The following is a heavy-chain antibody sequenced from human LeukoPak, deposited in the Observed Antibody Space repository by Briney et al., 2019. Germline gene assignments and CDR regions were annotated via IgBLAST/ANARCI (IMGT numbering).Heavy chain of an antibody. CDR3: ARGRGGGYSYGSIYYYYMDV. Sequence: ASVKVSCKASGYTFTSYDINWVRQATGQGLEWMGWMNPNSGNTGYAQKFQGRVTMTRNPSISTAYMELSSLRSEDTAVYYCARGRGGGYSYGSIYYYYMDVWGKGTTVTVSS. V-gene: IGHV1-8*01. CDR2: MNPNSGNT. J-gene: IGHJ6*03. CDR1: GYTFTSYD. D-gene: IGHD5-18*01.